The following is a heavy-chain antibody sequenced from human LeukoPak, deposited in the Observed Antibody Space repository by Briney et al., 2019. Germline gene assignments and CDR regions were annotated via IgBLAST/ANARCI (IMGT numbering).Heavy chain of an antibody. CDR2: IIPIFGTA. CDR1: GGTFSSYA. D-gene: IGHD3-10*01. Sequence: SVKVSCKASGGTFSSYAISWMRQAPGQGLEWMGGIIPIFGTANYAQKFQGRVTMTRDTSTSTVYMELSSLRSEDTAMYYCASLGSGSSRIIDFDYWGQGTLVTVSS. V-gene: IGHV1-69*06. J-gene: IGHJ4*02. CDR3: ASLGSGSSRIIDFDY.